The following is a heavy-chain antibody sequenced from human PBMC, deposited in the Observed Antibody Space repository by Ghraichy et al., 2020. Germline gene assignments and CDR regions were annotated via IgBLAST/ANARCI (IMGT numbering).Heavy chain of an antibody. CDR2: ISGSGGST. Sequence: GGSLRLSCAASGFTFSSYAMSWVRQAPGKGLEWVSAISGSGGSTYYADSVKGRFTISRDNSKNTLYLQMNSLRAEDTAVYYCASVDLMHGGTNYYGSEWDAFDIWGQGTMVTVSS. CDR3: ASVDLMHGGTNYYGSEWDAFDI. D-gene: IGHD3-10*01. CDR1: GFTFSSYA. J-gene: IGHJ3*02. V-gene: IGHV3-23*01.